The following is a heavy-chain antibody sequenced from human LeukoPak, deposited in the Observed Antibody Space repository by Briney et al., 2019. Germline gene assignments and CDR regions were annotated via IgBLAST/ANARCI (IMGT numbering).Heavy chain of an antibody. Sequence: ASVKVSCKASGYSFTDNSLSLVRQVPGQGLEWMGRISTHNDHTNYSQKFQARVSMTTDTSASTAYMELRSLRSDESVVYYCARDLGYCKSDRCYRNWFDPWGQGTLVTV. J-gene: IGHJ5*02. CDR3: ARDLGYCKSDRCYRNWFDP. CDR2: ISTHNDHT. CDR1: GYSFTDNS. D-gene: IGHD2/OR15-2a*01. V-gene: IGHV1-18*01.